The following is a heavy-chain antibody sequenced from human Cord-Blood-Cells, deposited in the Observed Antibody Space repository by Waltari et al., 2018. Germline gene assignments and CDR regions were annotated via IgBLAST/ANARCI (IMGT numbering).Heavy chain of an antibody. CDR3: ARQLQAVPSSYNWFDP. J-gene: IGHJ5*02. D-gene: IGHD2-2*01. Sequence: QLQLQESGPGLVKPSETLSLTCTVSGGSISSSSYYWGWIRQPPGTGLEWIGILYYSGSTSYNPSHKSRVTISVDTSKNQFSRKLSSVTAADTVVYYCARQLQAVPSSYNWFDPWGQGTLVTVSS. CDR1: GGSISSSSYY. CDR2: LYYSGST. V-gene: IGHV4-39*01.